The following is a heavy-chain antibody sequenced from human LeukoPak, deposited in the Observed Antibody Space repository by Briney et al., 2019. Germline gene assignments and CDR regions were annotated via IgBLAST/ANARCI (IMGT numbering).Heavy chain of an antibody. J-gene: IGHJ6*02. D-gene: IGHD6-19*01. V-gene: IGHV3-23*01. CDR1: GFTFSSYA. Sequence: GGSLRLSCAASGFTFSSYAMSWVRQAPGKGLEWVSAISGSGGSTYYADSVKGRFTISRDNSKNTLYLQMNSLRAEDTAVYYCAGSSGWYYGMDVWGQGTTVTVSS. CDR3: AGSSGWYYGMDV. CDR2: ISGSGGST.